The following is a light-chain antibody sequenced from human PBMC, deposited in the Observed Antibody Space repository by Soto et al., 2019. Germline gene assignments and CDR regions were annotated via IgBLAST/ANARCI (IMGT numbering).Light chain of an antibody. CDR1: QSLNSFY. CDR2: SSS. CDR3: QQYDISPRT. J-gene: IGKJ1*01. V-gene: IGKV3-20*01. Sequence: EIVLTQSPGTLSLSPGERATLSCRASQSLNSFYLAWYQKKPGQAPRLLIYSSSNRATGIPDRFSGSGSGTDFTLTISRLDPEDFAVYYCQQYDISPRTFGQGTKVEVK.